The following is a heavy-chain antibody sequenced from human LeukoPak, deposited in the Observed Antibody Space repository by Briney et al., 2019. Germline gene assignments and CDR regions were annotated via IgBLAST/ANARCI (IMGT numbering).Heavy chain of an antibody. CDR1: TSR. CDR3: ARDLWNFYDDSGYNRDFDS. CDR2: IGTYGGDT. J-gene: IGHJ5*01. V-gene: IGHV1-18*01. D-gene: IGHD3-22*01. Sequence: TSRISWVRQAPGQGLQWVGWIGTYGGDTYYAQKFQGRITVTTDTSTSTVYMELRNLRCDDTAVYYCARDLWNFYDDSGYNRDFDSWGQGTLVTVSS.